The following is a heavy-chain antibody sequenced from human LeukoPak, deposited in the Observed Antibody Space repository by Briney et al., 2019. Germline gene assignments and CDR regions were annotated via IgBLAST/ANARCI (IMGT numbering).Heavy chain of an antibody. CDR3: AKDPLLRYSDPCPYYFDY. J-gene: IGHJ4*02. CDR1: GFTFSTYG. D-gene: IGHD3-9*01. CDR2: MSYDGSNK. Sequence: GGSLRLSCAASGFTFSTYGMHWVRQVPGKGLEWVAVMSYDGSNKYYADPVKGRFTISRDNSKNTLYLQMNSLRAEDTAVYYCAKDPLLRYSDPCPYYFDYWGQGTLVTVSS. V-gene: IGHV3-30*18.